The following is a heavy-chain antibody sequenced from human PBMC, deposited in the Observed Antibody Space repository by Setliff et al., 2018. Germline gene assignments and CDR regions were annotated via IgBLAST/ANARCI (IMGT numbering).Heavy chain of an antibody. J-gene: IGHJ4*02. CDR3: AGVDVLTASPF. CDR1: GYTFTIYG. Sequence: ASVKVSCKASGYTFTIYGINWVRQAPGQGLEWMGWINPNSAGTNYAQKFQGRVTMAWDASITTAYLDLSRLTSDDTASYYCAGVDVLTASPFWGLGTRVTVSS. CDR2: INPNSAGT. V-gene: IGHV1-2*02. D-gene: IGHD3-9*01.